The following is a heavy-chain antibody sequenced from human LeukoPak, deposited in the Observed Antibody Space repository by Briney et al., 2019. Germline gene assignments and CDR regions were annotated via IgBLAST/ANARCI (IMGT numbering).Heavy chain of an antibody. CDR2: ISAYNGNT. J-gene: IGHJ6*03. Sequence: ASVKVSCKASGYTFTSYGISWVRQAPGQGLEWMGWISAYNGNTNYAQKLQGRVTMTTDTSTSTAYMELRSLRSDDTAVYYCARTPMVRGVITPYYYYYMDVWGKGTTVTVSS. V-gene: IGHV1-18*01. CDR1: GYTFTSYG. D-gene: IGHD3-10*01. CDR3: ARTPMVRGVITPYYYYYMDV.